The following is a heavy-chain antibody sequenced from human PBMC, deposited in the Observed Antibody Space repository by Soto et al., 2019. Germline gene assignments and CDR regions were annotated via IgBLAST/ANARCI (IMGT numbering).Heavy chain of an antibody. CDR3: AKDLAQRRGYSSGWYG. V-gene: IGHV3-23*01. D-gene: IGHD6-19*01. Sequence: HPGGSLRLSCAASGFTFSSYAMSWVRQAPGKGLEWVSAISGSGGSTYYADSVKGRFTISRDNSKNTLYLQMNSLRAEDTAVYYCAKDLAQRRGYSSGWYGWGQGTLVTVYS. CDR2: ISGSGGST. J-gene: IGHJ4*02. CDR1: GFTFSSYA.